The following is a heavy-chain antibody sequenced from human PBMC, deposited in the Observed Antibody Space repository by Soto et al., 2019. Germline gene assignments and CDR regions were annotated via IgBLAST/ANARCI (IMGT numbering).Heavy chain of an antibody. CDR3: ARTSVAGIDYFDY. CDR2: IYYSGST. J-gene: IGHJ4*02. CDR1: GGSINSYY. Sequence: SETLALTCTVSGGSINSYYWSWTRQPPGKGLEWIGYIYYSGSTNYNPSLKSRVTISVDTSKNQFSLKLSSVTAADTAVYYCARTSVAGIDYFDYWGQGTLVTVSS. D-gene: IGHD6-19*01. V-gene: IGHV4-59*01.